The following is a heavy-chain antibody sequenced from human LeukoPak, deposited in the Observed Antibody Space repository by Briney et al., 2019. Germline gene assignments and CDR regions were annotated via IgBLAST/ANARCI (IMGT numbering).Heavy chain of an antibody. CDR1: GGSFSGDY. J-gene: IGHJ5*02. Sequence: PSETLSLTCAVYGGSFSGDYWSWIRQPPGKGLEWIGEINHSGSTNYNPSLKSRVTISVDTSKNQFSLKLSSVTAADTAVYYCARAVRITMVRGVLGWFDPWGQGTLVTVSS. CDR3: ARAVRITMVRGVLGWFDP. CDR2: INHSGST. V-gene: IGHV4-34*01. D-gene: IGHD3-10*01.